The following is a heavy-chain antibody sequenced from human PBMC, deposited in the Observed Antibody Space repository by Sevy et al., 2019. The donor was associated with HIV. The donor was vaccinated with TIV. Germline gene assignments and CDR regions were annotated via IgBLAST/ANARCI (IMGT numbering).Heavy chain of an antibody. CDR3: ARAVYGDDTLYYFDY. D-gene: IGHD4-17*01. CDR1: GYSFASYW. V-gene: IGHV5-51*01. J-gene: IGHJ4*02. CDR2: VFPGDSDT. Sequence: GESLKISCKGSGYSFASYWIGWVRQMPGKGLEWMGIVFPGDSDTTYSPSFQGQVTISVDKSIRTSYLQWSSLKASDTAMYYCARAVYGDDTLYYFDYWGQGTQVTVSS.